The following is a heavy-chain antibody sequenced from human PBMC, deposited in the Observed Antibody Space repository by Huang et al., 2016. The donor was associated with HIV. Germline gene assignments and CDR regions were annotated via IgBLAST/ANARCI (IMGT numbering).Heavy chain of an antibody. Sequence: VQLVQSGAEVKKPGSSVKVSCKASGGTFSSYAISWVRQAPGQGLEWVGGIIPIFGTANYAQKCQGRVTITADESTSTADMELSSLRSEDTAVYYCARGGLGLDNFDYWGQGTLVTVSS. CDR2: IIPIFGTA. CDR1: GGTFSSYA. V-gene: IGHV1-69*01. J-gene: IGHJ4*02. D-gene: IGHD6-19*01. CDR3: ARGGLGLDNFDY.